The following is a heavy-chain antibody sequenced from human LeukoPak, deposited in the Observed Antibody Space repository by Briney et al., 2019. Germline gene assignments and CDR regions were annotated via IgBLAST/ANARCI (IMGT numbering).Heavy chain of an antibody. CDR1: GFTFSSYD. D-gene: IGHD1-20*01. V-gene: IGHV3-23*01. CDR3: AKDQYNSNEAFDY. J-gene: IGHJ4*02. Sequence: GGSLRLSCAASGFTFSSYDMSWVRQAPGKGLKWVSTISSSGGRTHYADSVKGRFTISRDNSKNTLYLQMNSLRAEDTAVYYCAKDQYNSNEAFDYWGQGTPVTVSS. CDR2: ISSSGGRT.